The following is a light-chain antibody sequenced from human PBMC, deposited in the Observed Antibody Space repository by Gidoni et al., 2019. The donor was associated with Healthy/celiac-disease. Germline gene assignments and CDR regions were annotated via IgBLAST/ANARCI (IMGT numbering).Light chain of an antibody. CDR2: GKN. CDR1: SRRSYY. Sequence: SSPLTQASACSVALRQTVRITCQGDSRRSYYASWYQQKPGQAPVLVIYGKNNRPSGIPDRFSGSSSGNTASLTITGAQAEDEADYYCNSRDSSGNHEGVFGGGTKLTVL. J-gene: IGLJ2*01. V-gene: IGLV3-19*01. CDR3: NSRDSSGNHEGV.